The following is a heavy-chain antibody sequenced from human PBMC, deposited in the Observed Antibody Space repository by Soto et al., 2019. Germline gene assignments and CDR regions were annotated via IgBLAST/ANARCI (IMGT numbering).Heavy chain of an antibody. CDR1: GYTFNEYY. Sequence: QVQLVQSGAEVKKPGASVKVSCKTSGYTFNEYYIHWMRQVPGQGPEWMGWSNPNSGGTKVEKKFRGGIPMTRDTAISTAYMELSRLRSDDTAVYYWARTLGGGGDYFYGMDVWGQGTAVTVSS. J-gene: IGHJ6*02. CDR2: SNPNSGGT. V-gene: IGHV1-2*02. CDR3: ARTLGGGGDYFYGMDV. D-gene: IGHD3-10*01.